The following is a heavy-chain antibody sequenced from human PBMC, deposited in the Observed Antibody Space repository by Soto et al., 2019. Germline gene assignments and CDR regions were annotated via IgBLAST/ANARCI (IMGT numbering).Heavy chain of an antibody. Sequence: ASVKVSCKASGYTFTSYAMHWVRQAPGQRLEWMGWIDAGNGNTKYSQKFQGRVTITRDTSASTAYMELSSLRSEDTAVYYCARDRRYCSSTSCHKGYYYGMDVWGQGTTVTVSS. D-gene: IGHD2-2*02. CDR1: GYTFTSYA. CDR3: ARDRRYCSSTSCHKGYYYGMDV. V-gene: IGHV1-3*01. J-gene: IGHJ6*02. CDR2: IDAGNGNT.